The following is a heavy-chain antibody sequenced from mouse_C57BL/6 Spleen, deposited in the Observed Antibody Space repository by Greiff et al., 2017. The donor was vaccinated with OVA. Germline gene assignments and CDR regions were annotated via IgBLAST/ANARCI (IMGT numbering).Heavy chain of an antibody. CDR3: ARRALDGYWYFDV. CDR2: TYWDDDK. D-gene: IGHD2-3*01. V-gene: IGHV8-12*01. CDR1: GFSLSTSGMG. Sequence: QVTLKESGPGILQSSQTLSLTCSFSGFSLSTSGMGVSWIRQPSGKGLEWLAHTYWDDDKRYNPSLKSRPTISKDTSRHQVFLKITSVDTADTATYYCARRALDGYWYFDVWGTGTTGTVSS. J-gene: IGHJ1*03.